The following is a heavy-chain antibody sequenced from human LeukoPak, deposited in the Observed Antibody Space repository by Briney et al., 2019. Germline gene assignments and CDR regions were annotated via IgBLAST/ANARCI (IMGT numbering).Heavy chain of an antibody. Sequence: GGSLRLSCAASGFTFSSYAMHWVRQAPGKGLEWVAVISYDGSNKYYADSVKGRFTMSRDNSKNTLYLQMNSLRAEDTAVYSCARDLDYWGQGTLVTVSS. J-gene: IGHJ4*02. CDR2: ISYDGSNK. CDR3: ARDLDY. V-gene: IGHV3-30-3*01. CDR1: GFTFSSYA.